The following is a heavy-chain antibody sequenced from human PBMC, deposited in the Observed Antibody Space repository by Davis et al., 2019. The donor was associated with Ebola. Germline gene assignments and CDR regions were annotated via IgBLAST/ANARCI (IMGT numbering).Heavy chain of an antibody. Sequence: GESLKISCAASGFTFGNFAINWVRQSAGQGLEWVALISWDGGVSFYVDSVRGRFTVSRDNSKSSLYLQMNSLRPEDTGLYFCSRGRGGNSFGFDHWGRGTPVTISS. D-gene: IGHD4-23*01. CDR3: SRGRGGNSFGFDH. CDR2: ISWDGGVS. V-gene: IGHV3-43D*03. J-gene: IGHJ4*02. CDR1: GFTFGNFA.